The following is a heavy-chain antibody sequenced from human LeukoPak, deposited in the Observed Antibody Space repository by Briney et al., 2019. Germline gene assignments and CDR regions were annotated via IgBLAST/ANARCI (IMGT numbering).Heavy chain of an antibody. CDR3: ARVDIVVVPAAKGPYYYYGMDV. V-gene: IGHV1-18*01. D-gene: IGHD2-2*03. Sequence: ASVKVSGKASGYTFTSYGISWVRQAPGQGLEWMGWISAYNGNANYAQKLQGRVTMTTDTSTSTAYMELRSLRSDDTAVYYCARVDIVVVPAAKGPYYYYGMDVWGQGTTVTVSS. CDR1: GYTFTSYG. CDR2: ISAYNGNA. J-gene: IGHJ6*02.